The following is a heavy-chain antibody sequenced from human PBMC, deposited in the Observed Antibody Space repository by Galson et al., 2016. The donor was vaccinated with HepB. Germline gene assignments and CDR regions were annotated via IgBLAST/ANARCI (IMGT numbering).Heavy chain of an antibody. CDR1: RFSFSTNS. CDR2: ITRGSDYM. Sequence: SLRLSCAASRFSFSTNSMNWVRQAPGKGPEWVSSITRGSDYMAYADSVKGRFTISRDNAKNSLYLQINSLRAEETAVYHCAGQVTYVSPWAYWGQGTLVTVSS. CDR3: AGQVTYVSPWAY. J-gene: IGHJ4*02. D-gene: IGHD3-16*01. V-gene: IGHV3-21*04.